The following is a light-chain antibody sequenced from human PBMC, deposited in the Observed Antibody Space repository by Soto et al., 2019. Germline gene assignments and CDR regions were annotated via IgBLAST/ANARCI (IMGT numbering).Light chain of an antibody. Sequence: QSALTQPASLSGSPGQSITISCTGTSSDIGAYDYVSWFQQHPGKAPKLMISEVNNRPSGVSNRFSGSKSGNTAYLTISGLQVEDEADYYCQSYDRSLSAVVFGGGTKVTVL. CDR2: EVN. V-gene: IGLV2-14*01. CDR3: QSYDRSLSAVV. J-gene: IGLJ2*01. CDR1: SSDIGAYDY.